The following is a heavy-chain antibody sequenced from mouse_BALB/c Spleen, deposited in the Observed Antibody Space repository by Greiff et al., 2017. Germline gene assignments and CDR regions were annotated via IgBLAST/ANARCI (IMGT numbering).Heavy chain of an antibody. Sequence: VQLQQSGTVLARPGASVKMSCKASGYSFTSYWMHWVKQRPGQGLEWIGSIYPGNSDTSYNQKFKGKAKLTAVTAASTAYMELSSLTNEDSAVYYCTRSGGYDGDWCFDVWGAGTTVTVSA. D-gene: IGHD2-14*01. J-gene: IGHJ1*01. CDR1: GYSFTSYW. CDR2: IYPGNSDT. CDR3: TRSGGYDGDWCFDV. V-gene: IGHV1-5*01.